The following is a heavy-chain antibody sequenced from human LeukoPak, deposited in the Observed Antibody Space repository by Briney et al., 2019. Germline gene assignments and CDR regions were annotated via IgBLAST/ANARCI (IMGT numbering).Heavy chain of an antibody. CDR3: HPSEVTIAVFAFDI. CDR1: AFTFDDYA. V-gene: IGHV3-9*01. J-gene: IGHJ3*02. CDR2: ISWNSGSI. Sequence: GGSLRLSCAASAFTFDDYAMHWVRQAPGKGLEWVSGISWNSGSIGYADSVKGRFTISRDNSKNTLYLQMNSLRAEDTAVYYCHPSEVTIAVFAFDIWGQGTMVTVSS. D-gene: IGHD2-21*02.